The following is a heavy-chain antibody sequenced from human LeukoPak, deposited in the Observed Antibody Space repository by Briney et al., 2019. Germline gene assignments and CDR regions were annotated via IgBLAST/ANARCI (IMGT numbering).Heavy chain of an antibody. Sequence: SGGSLRLSCAASGFTFSSYGMHWVRQAPGKGLEWVAVISYDGSNKYYADSVKGRFTISRDNSKNTLYLQMNSLRAEDTAVYYCAKGYSGSYYFLPWFDPWGQGTLVTVSS. CDR2: ISYDGSNK. CDR1: GFTFSSYG. CDR3: AKGYSGSYYFLPWFDP. J-gene: IGHJ5*02. V-gene: IGHV3-30*18. D-gene: IGHD1-26*01.